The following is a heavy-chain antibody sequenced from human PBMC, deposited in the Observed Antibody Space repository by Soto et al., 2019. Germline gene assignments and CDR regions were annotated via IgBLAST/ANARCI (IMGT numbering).Heavy chain of an antibody. Sequence: QVQLQESGPGLVKPSDTLSLTCTVSGGSISSYYWSWIRQPPGKGLEWIGYIYYSGSTNYNPSLKSRVTISVDTTKNQLSLKLSSVTAADTAVYYCARRYGDYFDYWGQGTLVTVSS. V-gene: IGHV4-59*08. CDR2: IYYSGST. D-gene: IGHD3-10*01. CDR3: ARRYGDYFDY. J-gene: IGHJ4*02. CDR1: GGSISSYY.